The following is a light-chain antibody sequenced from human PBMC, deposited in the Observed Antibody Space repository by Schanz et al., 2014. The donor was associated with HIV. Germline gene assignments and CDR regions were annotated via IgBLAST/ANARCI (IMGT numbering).Light chain of an antibody. CDR1: QSIGNS. J-gene: IGKJ2*01. V-gene: IGKV1-5*03. CDR3: QQYNTYSPVYT. CDR2: KAS. Sequence: IQLTQSPSSLSASVGDRVTITCRTSQSIGNSLAWLQQKPGRAPKVLIYKASTLESGVPSTFRGSGSGTDFTLTISSLQPDDVATYFCQQYNTYSPVYTFGQGTKLDIQ.